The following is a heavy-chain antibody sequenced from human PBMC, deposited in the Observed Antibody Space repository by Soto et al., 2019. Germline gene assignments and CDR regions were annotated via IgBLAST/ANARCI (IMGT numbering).Heavy chain of an antibody. V-gene: IGHV4-34*01. J-gene: IGHJ6*02. Sequence: PETLSLTCAVYGGSFIGYYWSWIRQPPCKGLEWIGEINHSGSTNYNPSLKSRVTISVDTSKNQFSLKLSSVTAADTAVYYCARDKMRAGIPYYYGMDVWGQGTTVTVAS. CDR3: ARDKMRAGIPYYYGMDV. D-gene: IGHD2-21*01. CDR1: GGSFIGYY. CDR2: INHSGST.